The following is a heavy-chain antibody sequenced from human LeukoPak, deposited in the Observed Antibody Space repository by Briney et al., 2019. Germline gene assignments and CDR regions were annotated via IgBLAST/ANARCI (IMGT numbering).Heavy chain of an antibody. V-gene: IGHV4-59*01. Sequence: PSETLSLTCTVSGGSISSYYWSWIRQPPGKGLEWIGYIYYSGSTNYNPSLKSRVTISVDTSKNQFSLKLSSVTAADTAVYYCARGTYYDILTGSYYYYYYMDVWGKGTTVTISS. CDR1: GGSISSYY. CDR2: IYYSGST. J-gene: IGHJ6*03. D-gene: IGHD3-9*01. CDR3: ARGTYYDILTGSYYYYYYMDV.